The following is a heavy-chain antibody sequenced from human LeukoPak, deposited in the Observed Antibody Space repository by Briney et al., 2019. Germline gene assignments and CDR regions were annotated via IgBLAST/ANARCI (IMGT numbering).Heavy chain of an antibody. J-gene: IGHJ1*01. V-gene: IGHV3-7*03. Sequence: GGSLRLSCAASGFTFSGYWVTWVRQAPGKGLEWVANINPASSEKYYVGSVKGRFTISRDNAKNSLHLQMNNLRAEDTAVYFCARDFYGSGRPSYFQHWGQGTLVTVSS. CDR2: INPASSEK. CDR1: GFTFSGYW. D-gene: IGHD3-10*01. CDR3: ARDFYGSGRPSYFQH.